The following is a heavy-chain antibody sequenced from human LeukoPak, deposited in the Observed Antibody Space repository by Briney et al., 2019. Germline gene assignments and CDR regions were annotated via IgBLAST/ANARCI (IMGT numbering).Heavy chain of an antibody. V-gene: IGHV5-51*01. J-gene: IGHJ6*02. CDR1: GYSFTSYW. CDR3: ARRGYCGGDCYSGYYYYYGMDV. CDR2: IYPGDSDT. D-gene: IGHD2-21*02. Sequence: GESLKISCKGSGYSFTSYWIGWVRQMPGKGLEWMGIIYPGDSDTRYSPSFQGQVTISADKSISTAYLQWSSLRASDTAMYYCARRGYCGGDCYSGYYYYYGMDVWGQGTTVTVSS.